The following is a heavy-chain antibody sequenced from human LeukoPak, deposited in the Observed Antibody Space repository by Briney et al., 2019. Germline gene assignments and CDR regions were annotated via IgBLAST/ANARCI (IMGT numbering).Heavy chain of an antibody. CDR3: ARAAYSSTWYSRYFDL. D-gene: IGHD6-13*01. CDR1: GFTFSSYD. J-gene: IGHJ2*01. Sequence: PGGSLRLSCAASGFTFSSYDIHWVRHATGKGLEWVSGIGTAGEIYYPGSVKGRFTISRENAKNSLYLQMYSLRAGDTAVYYCARAAYSSTWYSRYFDLWGRGTLVTVSS. V-gene: IGHV3-13*01. CDR2: IGTAGEI.